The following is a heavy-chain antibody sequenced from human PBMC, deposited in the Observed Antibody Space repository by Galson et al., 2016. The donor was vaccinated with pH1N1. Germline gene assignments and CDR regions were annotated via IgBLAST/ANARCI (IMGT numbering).Heavy chain of an antibody. D-gene: IGHD2-21*01. J-gene: IGHJ4*02. CDR3: ARQRMVMDFDN. Sequence: LSLTCIVSGGSIIDNMYYWSWIRQPPGQGLEWIGSIHYTGTTHFNPSLKSRVTMSADTSRNQFSLNLSSVTAADTALFYCARQRMVMDFDNWGQGTLVAVSS. CDR1: GGSIIDNMYY. CDR2: IHYTGTT. V-gene: IGHV4-39*07.